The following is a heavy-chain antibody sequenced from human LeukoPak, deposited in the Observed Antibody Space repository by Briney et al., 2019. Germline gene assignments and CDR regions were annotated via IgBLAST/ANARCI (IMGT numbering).Heavy chain of an antibody. J-gene: IGHJ6*03. CDR1: GFTFDDYT. CDR3: AKGRSNLDYMDV. D-gene: IGHD1-14*01. V-gene: IGHV3-43*01. Sequence: GGSLRLSCAASGFTFDDYTMHWVRQAPGKGLGWVSLISWDGGSTYYADSVKGRFTISRDNSKNSLYLQMNSLRTEDTALYYCAKGRSNLDYMDVWGKGTTVTVSS. CDR2: ISWDGGST.